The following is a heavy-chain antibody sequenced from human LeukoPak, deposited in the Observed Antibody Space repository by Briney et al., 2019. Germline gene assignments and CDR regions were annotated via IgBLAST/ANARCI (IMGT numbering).Heavy chain of an antibody. J-gene: IGHJ3*02. CDR1: GVTVSNNY. CDR2: IYAGGST. CDR3: ARDGMGVIKAFDI. D-gene: IGHD3-10*01. V-gene: IGHV3-53*01. Sequence: GGSLRLSCAASGVTVSNNYMSWGRQAPRKGLEWVSLIYAGGSTYYADSVKGRFTISRDNAKNTLYLQMNRPRAEATAVYYCARDGMGVIKAFDIWGQGTMVTVSS.